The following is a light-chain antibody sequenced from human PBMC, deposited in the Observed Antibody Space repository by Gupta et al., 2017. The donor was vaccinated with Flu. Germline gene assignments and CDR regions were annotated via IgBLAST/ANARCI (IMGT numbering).Light chain of an antibody. Sequence: QSVLTQPPSVSAAPGQKVTISCSGSSSNIGNAFVSWYQQFPGTAPKLLIYENTKRPTGIPARFSGSKSGTSATLGITGLQAGDEAEYFCGTWDASLAGGVFGGGTKLTVL. J-gene: IGLJ2*01. CDR3: GTWDASLAGGV. CDR1: SSNIGNAF. V-gene: IGLV1-51*01. CDR2: ENT.